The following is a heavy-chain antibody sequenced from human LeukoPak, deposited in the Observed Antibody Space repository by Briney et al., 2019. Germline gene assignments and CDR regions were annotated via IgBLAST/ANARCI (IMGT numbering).Heavy chain of an antibody. CDR2: IKQDGSVK. V-gene: IGHV3-7*01. CDR3: SAGDVFDI. D-gene: IGHD1-26*01. CDR1: GFIFGTYW. J-gene: IGHJ3*02. Sequence: PGGSLRLSCAASGFIFGTYWMTCVSQAPGKGLEWVANIKQDGSVKQYVDSVKGRFTISRDNVKNSLYLQMNSLRAEDSAVYYCSAGDVFDIWGHGTMVTVSS.